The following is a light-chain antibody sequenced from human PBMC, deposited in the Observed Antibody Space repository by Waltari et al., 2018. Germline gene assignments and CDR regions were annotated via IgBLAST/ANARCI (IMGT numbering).Light chain of an antibody. V-gene: IGKV1-39*01. CDR1: QSINKY. CDR3: QQSSGTPHNS. CDR2: AAS. J-gene: IGKJ5*01. Sequence: DIQMTQSPSSLSASVGDRVTITCRASQSINKYLNWYQHKPGKAPELLIYAASSLMSGVPSRFSGSGSGTDFTLTISSLQPEDFATYYCQQSSGTPHNSFGQGTRLDIK.